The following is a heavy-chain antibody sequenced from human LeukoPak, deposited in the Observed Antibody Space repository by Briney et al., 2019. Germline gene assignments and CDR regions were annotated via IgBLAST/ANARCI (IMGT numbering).Heavy chain of an antibody. Sequence: GASVKVSCKASGYTFTSYGISWVRQAPGQGPEWVGWISAYNGNTNYAQKLQGRVTMTTDTSTSTAYMELRSLRSDDTAVYYCASGVVVARFDYWGQGTLVTVSS. J-gene: IGHJ4*02. D-gene: IGHD2-15*01. CDR1: GYTFTSYG. CDR3: ASGVVVARFDY. V-gene: IGHV1-18*04. CDR2: ISAYNGNT.